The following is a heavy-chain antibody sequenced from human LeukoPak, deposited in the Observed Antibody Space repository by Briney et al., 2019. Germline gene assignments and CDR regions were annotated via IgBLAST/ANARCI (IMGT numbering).Heavy chain of an antibody. V-gene: IGHV3-33*01. CDR2: IWYDGSNK. J-gene: IGHJ4*02. CDR1: GFTFSSYG. Sequence: PGGSLRLSCAASGFTFSSYGMHWVRQAPGKGLEWVAVIWYDGSNKYYADSVKGRFTISRDNSKNTLYLQMNSLRAEDTAVYYCAREMYSIAVAGSLDYWGQGTLVTVSS. CDR3: AREMYSIAVAGSLDY. D-gene: IGHD6-19*01.